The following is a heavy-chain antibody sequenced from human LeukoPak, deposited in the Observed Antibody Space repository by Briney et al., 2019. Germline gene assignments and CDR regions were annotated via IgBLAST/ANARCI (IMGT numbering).Heavy chain of an antibody. CDR1: GFTFSSYG. CDR3: ARDSGIQLWFPGD. CDR2: IWYGGSNK. D-gene: IGHD5-18*01. V-gene: IGHV3-33*08. Sequence: PGGSLRLSCAASGFTFSSYGMHWVRQAPGKGLEWVAVIWYGGSNKYYADSVKGRFTISRDNSKNTLYLQMNSLRAEDTAVYYCARDSGIQLWFPGDWGQGTLVTVSS. J-gene: IGHJ4*02.